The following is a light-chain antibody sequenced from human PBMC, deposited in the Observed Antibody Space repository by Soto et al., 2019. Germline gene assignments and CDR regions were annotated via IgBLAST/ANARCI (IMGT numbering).Light chain of an antibody. CDR1: QTISSW. Sequence: DIQMTQSPSTLSGSVGDRVTITCRASQTISSWLAWYQQKPGKAPKLLIYKASTLKSGVPSRFSGSGSGTEFTLTISSLQPDEFATYACQHYNSYAEAFGQGTKVEL. V-gene: IGKV1-5*03. CDR3: QHYNSYAEA. CDR2: KAS. J-gene: IGKJ1*01.